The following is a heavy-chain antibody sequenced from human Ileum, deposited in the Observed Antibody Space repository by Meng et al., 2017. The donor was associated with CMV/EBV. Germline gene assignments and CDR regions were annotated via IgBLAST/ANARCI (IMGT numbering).Heavy chain of an antibody. V-gene: IGHV3-23*01. Sequence: GGSLRLSCAASGFTFSSYAMSWVRQAPGKGLEWVSAISGSGGSTYYADSVKGRFTISRDNSKNTLYLQVNSLRAEDTAVYYCAVCGSSWYIFAGGYYGMDVWGQGTTVTVSS. D-gene: IGHD6-13*01. CDR2: ISGSGGST. J-gene: IGHJ6*02. CDR3: AVCGSSWYIFAGGYYGMDV. CDR1: GFTFSSYA.